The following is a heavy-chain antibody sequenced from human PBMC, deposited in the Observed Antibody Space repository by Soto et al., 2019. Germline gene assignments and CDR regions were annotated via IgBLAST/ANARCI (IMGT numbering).Heavy chain of an antibody. J-gene: IGHJ6*02. V-gene: IGHV3-48*02. CDR1: GFTFSSYS. CDR3: ARGRGGSYGYAPHSNYYYGMDV. Sequence: GGSLRLSCAASGFTFSSYSMNWVRQAPGKGLEWVSYISSSSSTIYYADSVKGRFTISRDNAKNSLYLQMNSLRDEDTAVYYCARGRGGSYGYAPHSNYYYGMDVWGQGTTVTVSS. CDR2: ISSSSSTI. D-gene: IGHD3-16*01.